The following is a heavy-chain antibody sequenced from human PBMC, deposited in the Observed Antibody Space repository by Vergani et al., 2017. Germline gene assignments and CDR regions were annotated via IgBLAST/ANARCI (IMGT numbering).Heavy chain of an antibody. CDR3: ARLVYSGTD. CDR1: GLTFTYYG. V-gene: IGHV3-30*02. Sequence: QVQLVESGGGVVQPGGSLRLSCEASGLTFTYYGMHWVRQAPGKGLEWVAFIRNDGSNTYYADSVKGRFSISRDNSKNTLYLQMSSLRTEDTAVYYCARLVYSGTDWGQGTLVTVSS. D-gene: IGHD1-26*01. CDR2: IRNDGSNT. J-gene: IGHJ4*02.